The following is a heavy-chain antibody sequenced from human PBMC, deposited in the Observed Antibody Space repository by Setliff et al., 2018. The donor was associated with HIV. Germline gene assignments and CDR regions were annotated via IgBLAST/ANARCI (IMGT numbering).Heavy chain of an antibody. CDR1: GYSFTSYW. J-gene: IGHJ6*03. CDR2: IYPGDSDT. D-gene: IGHD2-15*01. Sequence: GESLKISCRGSGYSFTSYWIGWVRQMPGKGLEWMGIIYPGDSDTRYSPSFQGQVTISADKSISTAYLQWSSLKASDTAMYYCASRSGRYYYYMDVWGKGTTVTVSS. CDR3: ASRSGRYYYYMDV. V-gene: IGHV5-51*01.